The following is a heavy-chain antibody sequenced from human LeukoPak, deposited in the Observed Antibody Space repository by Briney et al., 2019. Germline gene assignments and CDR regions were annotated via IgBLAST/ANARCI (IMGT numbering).Heavy chain of an antibody. CDR2: MNPNSGNT. V-gene: IGHV1-8*02. Sequence: ASVKVSCKASGGTFSCYAISWVRQATGQGLEWMGWMNPNSGNTGYAQKFQGRVTMTRNTSISTAYMELSSLRSEDTAVYYCAKARRFRRGYSSSWYLDYWGQGTLVTVSS. CDR3: AKARRFRRGYSSSWYLDY. J-gene: IGHJ4*02. CDR1: GGTFSCYA. D-gene: IGHD6-13*01.